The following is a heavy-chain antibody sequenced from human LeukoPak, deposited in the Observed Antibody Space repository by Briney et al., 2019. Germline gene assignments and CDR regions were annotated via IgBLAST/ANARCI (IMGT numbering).Heavy chain of an antibody. V-gene: IGHV2-70*11. CDR2: IDCDDDK. Sequence: ESGPTLVNPTQTLTLTCTFSGFSLSSSGMCVSWIRQPPGKALEWLARIDCDDDKYYNTSLKTRVSISKDTSKKQVVLTMTNMDPVDTATYYCARIRGQVGAAFGNYFDYWGQGTLVTVSS. CDR3: ARIRGQVGAAFGNYFDY. J-gene: IGHJ4*02. D-gene: IGHD1-26*01. CDR1: GFSLSSSGMC.